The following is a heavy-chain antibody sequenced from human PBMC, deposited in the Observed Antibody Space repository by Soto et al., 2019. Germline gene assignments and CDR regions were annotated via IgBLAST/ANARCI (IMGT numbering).Heavy chain of an antibody. Sequence: QVQPQESGPGLVKPSQTLSLTCTVSGGSISSGGYYWSWIRQHPGKGLEWIGYIYYSGSTYYTPSLKSRVTISVVTSKSQFSLELSSVTGADTAVYYCARGLRDTNTRNWFDPWGQGTLVTVSS. CDR3: ARGLRDTNTRNWFDP. CDR1: GGSISSGGYY. CDR2: IYYSGST. V-gene: IGHV4-31*03. D-gene: IGHD5-18*01. J-gene: IGHJ5*02.